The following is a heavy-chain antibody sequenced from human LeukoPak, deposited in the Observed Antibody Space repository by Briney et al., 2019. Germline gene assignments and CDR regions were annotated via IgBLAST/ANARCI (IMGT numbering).Heavy chain of an antibody. V-gene: IGHV1-2*02. CDR2: INPNSGGT. CDR1: GYTFTGYY. CDR3: ARVDRHSRGYYFRYFHH. Sequence: GASVKVSCKASGYTFTGYYMHWVRQAPGQGLEWMGWINPNSGGTNYAQKFQGRVTMTRDTSISTAYMEVSRLTSDDTAVYYCARVDRHSRGYYFRYFHHWGQGTLVTVSS. J-gene: IGHJ1*01. D-gene: IGHD3-22*01.